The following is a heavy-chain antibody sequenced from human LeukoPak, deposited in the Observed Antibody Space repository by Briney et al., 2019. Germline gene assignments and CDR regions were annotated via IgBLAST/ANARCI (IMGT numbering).Heavy chain of an antibody. Sequence: GRSLRLSCAASGFTFSSYCMHWVRQAPGKGLEWVAVISYDGSNKYYADSVKGRFTISRDNSKNTLYLQMNSLRAEDTAVYYCARYYGDYGFDYWGQGTLVTVSS. V-gene: IGHV3-30*03. J-gene: IGHJ4*02. CDR2: ISYDGSNK. CDR1: GFTFSSYC. CDR3: ARYYGDYGFDY. D-gene: IGHD4-17*01.